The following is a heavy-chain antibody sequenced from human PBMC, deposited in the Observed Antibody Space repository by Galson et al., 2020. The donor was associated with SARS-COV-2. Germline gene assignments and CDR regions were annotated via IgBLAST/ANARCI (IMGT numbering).Heavy chain of an antibody. J-gene: IGHJ4*02. CDR3: AKLAEGRRTSEDY. Sequence: ETSETLSLTCTVTRGSISGHYWSWTRQPPGKGLEWLGYVSDSGSANYNPSRKSRVTISLDTPKKQFSLKVKSATAADTAVYYCAKLAEGRRTSEDYWGQGTLVTVSS. CDR2: VSDSGSA. V-gene: IGHV4-59*11. CDR1: RGSISGHY. D-gene: IGHD3-3*02.